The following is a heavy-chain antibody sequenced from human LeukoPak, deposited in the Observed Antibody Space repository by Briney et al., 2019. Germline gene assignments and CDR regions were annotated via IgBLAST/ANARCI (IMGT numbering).Heavy chain of an antibody. CDR3: AKALGYCSSTSCYGYYYYGMDV. V-gene: IGHV3-23*01. Sequence: GGSLRLSCAASGFTFSSFSMNWVRQAPGKGLEWVSTLSTSGAATYYADSVKGRFTISRDNSKNTLYLQMNSLRAEDTAVYYCAKALGYCSSTSCYGYYYYGMDVWGQGTTVTVSS. J-gene: IGHJ6*02. CDR1: GFTFSSFS. CDR2: LSTSGAAT. D-gene: IGHD2-2*01.